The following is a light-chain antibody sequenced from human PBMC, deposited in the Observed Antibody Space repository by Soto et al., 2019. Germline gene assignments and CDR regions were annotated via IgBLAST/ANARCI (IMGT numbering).Light chain of an antibody. J-gene: IGLJ1*01. CDR3: GTWDSSLSVFYV. Sequence: QSALTQPPSVSAAPGQKVTISCSGSSSNIGNNYVSWYQQLPGTAPKLLIYDNNKRPSGIPDRFSGSRSGTSATLGITGLQTGDEADYYCGTWDSSLSVFYVFGTGTKVTVL. CDR2: DNN. CDR1: SSNIGNNY. V-gene: IGLV1-51*01.